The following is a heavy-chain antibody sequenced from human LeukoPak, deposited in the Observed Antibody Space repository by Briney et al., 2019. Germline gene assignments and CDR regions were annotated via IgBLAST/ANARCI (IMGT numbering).Heavy chain of an antibody. D-gene: IGHD5-12*01. Sequence: SETLSLTCTVSDGSIIGRYWSWIRQPAGKGLEWIGRIYTNENTNYNPSLKSRLTMSIDTSNNQFSLRLSSVTAADTAVYYCARIASGYFADYFDYWGQGTLVTVSS. CDR1: DGSIIGRY. J-gene: IGHJ4*02. V-gene: IGHV4-4*07. CDR3: ARIASGYFADYFDY. CDR2: IYTNENT.